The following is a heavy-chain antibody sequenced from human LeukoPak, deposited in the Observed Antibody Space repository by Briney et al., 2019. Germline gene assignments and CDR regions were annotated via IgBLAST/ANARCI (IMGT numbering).Heavy chain of an antibody. V-gene: IGHV3-74*01. CDR2: INTDGSST. Sequence: PGGSLRLSCAASGFTFSSYWMHWVRQAPGKGLVWVSRINTDGSSTSYADSVKGRFTISRDNAKNTLYLQMNSLRAEDTAVYYCARVGGEGYNLDFDYWGQGTLVTVSS. D-gene: IGHD5-24*01. CDR3: ARVGGEGYNLDFDY. J-gene: IGHJ4*02. CDR1: GFTFSSYW.